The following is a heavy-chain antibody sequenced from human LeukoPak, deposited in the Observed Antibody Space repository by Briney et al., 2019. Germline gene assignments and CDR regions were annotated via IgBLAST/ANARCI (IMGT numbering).Heavy chain of an antibody. J-gene: IGHJ4*02. CDR2: INPNSGGR. CDR1: GYTFTGYY. V-gene: IGHV1-2*02. D-gene: IGHD6-19*01. Sequence: GASVKVSCKASGYTFTGYYMHWVRQAPGQGIEWMGWINPNSGGRNYAQKFQGRVTMTRDTSISTAYMELSRLRSDDTAVYYCARARPAIAVAGTRVVDYWGQGTLVTVSS. CDR3: ARARPAIAVAGTRVVDY.